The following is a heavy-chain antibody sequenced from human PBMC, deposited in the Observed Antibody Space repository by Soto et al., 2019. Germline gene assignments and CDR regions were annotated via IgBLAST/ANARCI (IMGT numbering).Heavy chain of an antibody. D-gene: IGHD1-7*01. CDR3: ARDAIGGTAFRGFCDY. CDR1: GSIFSGYG. V-gene: IGHV3-33*01. J-gene: IGHJ4*02. Sequence: QEHLVESGGGVVQPGRSLRLSCAASGSIFSGYGMHWVRQAPGKGLEWVAVIWYDGSNKYYADSVKGRFTISRDNSKNLLYLQMDSLRAEDTAVYYCARDAIGGTAFRGFCDYWGQGTLVTVSS. CDR2: IWYDGSNK.